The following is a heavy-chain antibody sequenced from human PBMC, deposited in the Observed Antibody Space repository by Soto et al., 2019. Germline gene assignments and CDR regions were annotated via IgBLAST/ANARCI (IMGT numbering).Heavy chain of an antibody. V-gene: IGHV2-5*02. CDR2: IYGDDAQ. Sequence: QITLKESGPTLVKPTQTLTLTCTFSGFSLTTSGVGGGWIRQPPGKAPACLALIYGDDAQRYSTSLRSRLTITKDTSKNQVVLTFRHVDPVDTATYYCAHAVTLLRSFDPWGQGTLVTVSS. CDR3: AHAVTLLRSFDP. J-gene: IGHJ5*02. CDR1: GFSLTTSGVG. D-gene: IGHD4-17*01.